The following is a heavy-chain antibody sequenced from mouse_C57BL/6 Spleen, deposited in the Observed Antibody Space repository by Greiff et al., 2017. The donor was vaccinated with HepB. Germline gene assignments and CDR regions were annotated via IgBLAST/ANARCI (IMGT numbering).Heavy chain of an antibody. CDR1: GYTFTDYE. Sequence: VQLQQSGAELVRPGASVTLSCKASGYTFTDYEMHWVKQTPVHGLEWIGAIDPETGGTAYNQKFKGKAILTADKSSSTAYMELRSLTSEDSAVYYCTIAIYDDHEDAMDYWGQGTSVTVSS. J-gene: IGHJ4*01. D-gene: IGHD2-4*01. CDR2: IDPETGGT. CDR3: TIAIYDDHEDAMDY. V-gene: IGHV1-15*01.